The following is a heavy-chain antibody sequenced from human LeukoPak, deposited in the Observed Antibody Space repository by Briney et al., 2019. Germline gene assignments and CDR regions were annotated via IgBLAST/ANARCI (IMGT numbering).Heavy chain of an antibody. CDR2: ISYDGSNK. Sequence: GGSLRLSCAASGFTFSSYAMHWVRQAPGKGLEWVAVISYDGSNKYYADSVKGRFTISRDNSKNTLYLQMNSLRAEDTAVYYCAKDRCSNGIGCYYYYMEVWGKGTTVTISS. CDR1: GFTFSSYA. CDR3: AKDRCSNGIGCYYYYMEV. J-gene: IGHJ6*03. D-gene: IGHD2-8*01. V-gene: IGHV3-30*04.